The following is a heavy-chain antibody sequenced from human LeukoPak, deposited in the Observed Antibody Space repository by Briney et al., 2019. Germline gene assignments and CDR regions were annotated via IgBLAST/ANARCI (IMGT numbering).Heavy chain of an antibody. Sequence: SQTLSLTCTVSGGSISSGNYYWSWIRQPPGKGLEWIGYIYYSGSTYYNPSLKSRVTMSVDTSKNQFSLKLSSVTAADTAVYYCARGSPLTYCGGDCYSGYAFDIWGQGTMVTVSS. J-gene: IGHJ3*02. D-gene: IGHD2-21*01. V-gene: IGHV4-30-4*01. CDR2: IYYSGST. CDR1: GGSISSGNYY. CDR3: ARGSPLTYCGGDCYSGYAFDI.